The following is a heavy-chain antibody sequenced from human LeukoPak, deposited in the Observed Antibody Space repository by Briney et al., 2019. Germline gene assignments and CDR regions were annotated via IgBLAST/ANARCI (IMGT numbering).Heavy chain of an antibody. CDR2: IYYSGST. V-gene: IGHV4-31*03. CDR1: GGSISSGGYY. D-gene: IGHD6-13*01. J-gene: IGHJ5*02. CDR3: ARAEELRYSSSWYDWFDP. Sequence: KPSQTLSLTCTVSGGSISSGGYYWSWIRQHPGKGLEWIGYIYYSGSTYYNPSLKSRVTISVDTSKNQFSLKLSSVTAADTAVYYCARAEELRYSSSWYDWFDPWGQGTLVTVSS.